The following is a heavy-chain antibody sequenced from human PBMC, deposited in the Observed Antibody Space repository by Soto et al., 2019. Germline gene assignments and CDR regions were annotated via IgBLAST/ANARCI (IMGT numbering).Heavy chain of an antibody. CDR1: GGTFSSYA. CDR3: ARGWTEEEGDYYYYYGMDV. CDR2: IIPIFGTA. Sequence: QVQLVQSGAEVKKPGSSVKVSCKASGGTFSSYAISWVRQAPGQGLEWIGGIIPIFGTANYAQKFQGRVTITADESTSTAYMELSSLTSEATAVYYCARGWTEEEGDYYYYYGMDVWGQGTTVTVSS. V-gene: IGHV1-69*01. J-gene: IGHJ6*02.